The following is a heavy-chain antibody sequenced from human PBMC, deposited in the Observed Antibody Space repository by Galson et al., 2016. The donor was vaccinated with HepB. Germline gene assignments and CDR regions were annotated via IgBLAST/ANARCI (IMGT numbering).Heavy chain of an antibody. D-gene: IGHD6-6*01. J-gene: IGHJ6*03. CDR1: GFTFRSYG. V-gene: IGHV3-30*18. Sequence: SLRLSCAASGFTFRSYGMHWVRQAPGKGLEWVAVISYDGNYKYYADAVKGRFTISRDYSKNTVFLQMNSLRAEDTAVYYCAKSGSSSSYQYMDVWGKGTTVSVSS. CDR2: ISYDGNYK. CDR3: AKSGSSSSYQYMDV.